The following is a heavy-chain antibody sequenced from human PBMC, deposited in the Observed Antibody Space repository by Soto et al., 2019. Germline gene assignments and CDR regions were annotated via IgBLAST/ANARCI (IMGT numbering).Heavy chain of an antibody. V-gene: IGHV3-74*01. Sequence: PGGSLRLSCAASGFTFSSYWMHWVRQAPGKGLVWVSRINSDGSSTTYADSVKGRFTISRDNAKNTLYLQMSSLRAEDTAVYYCVRGEGGWETYWGQXTLVTVSS. J-gene: IGHJ4*02. CDR3: VRGEGGWETY. CDR2: INSDGSST. D-gene: IGHD6-19*01. CDR1: GFTFSSYW.